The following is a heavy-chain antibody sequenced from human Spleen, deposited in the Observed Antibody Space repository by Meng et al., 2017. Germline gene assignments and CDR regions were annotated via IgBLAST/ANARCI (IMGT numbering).Heavy chain of an antibody. CDR3: ARDNHPNYCSSTTCVGYKWFDP. J-gene: IGHJ5*02. V-gene: IGHV4-34*01. CDR2: INHGGST. D-gene: IGHD2-2*01. CDR1: GGSFVGCY. Sequence: LHEAGPGPWSPLETLSLPWAVYGGSFVGCYWSWIRKPPGKGLEWIGEINHGGSTNYNPSLKSRVTISVDTSKNQFSLKLNSVTAADTAVYYCARDNHPNYCSSTTCVGYKWFDPWGQGTLVTVSS.